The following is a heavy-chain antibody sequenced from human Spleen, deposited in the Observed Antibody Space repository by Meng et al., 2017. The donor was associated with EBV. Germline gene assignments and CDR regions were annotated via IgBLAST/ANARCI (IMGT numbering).Heavy chain of an antibody. CDR3: ARGGKQQLVRRNWFDP. D-gene: IGHD1-1*01. V-gene: IGHV4-34*01. Sequence: QVHLQQGGAGLLKPSETLSLTGAVYGGSFSGYYWNWIRQPPGKGLEWIGEINHSGSTDYNPSLKSRVTISVDTSKNQFSLKLSSVTAADTAVYYCARGGKQQLVRRNWFDPWGQGTLVTVSS. CDR2: INHSGST. CDR1: GGSFSGYY. J-gene: IGHJ5*02.